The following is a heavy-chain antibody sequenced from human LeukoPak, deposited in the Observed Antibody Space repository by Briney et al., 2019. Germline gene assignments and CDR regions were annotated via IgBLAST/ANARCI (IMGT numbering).Heavy chain of an antibody. CDR1: GFTFNNYG. D-gene: IGHD3-3*01. CDR2: IRYDGSNK. J-gene: IGHJ4*02. V-gene: IGHV3-30*02. CDR3: AKECGVLGVGIAPTTCFDY. Sequence: GGSLRLSCAASGFTFNNYGMHWVRQAPGKGLEWVAFIRYDGSNKYYADSVKGRFTISRDNSKNTLYLQMNSLRAEDTAVYYCAKECGVLGVGIAPTTCFDYWGQGTLVTVSS.